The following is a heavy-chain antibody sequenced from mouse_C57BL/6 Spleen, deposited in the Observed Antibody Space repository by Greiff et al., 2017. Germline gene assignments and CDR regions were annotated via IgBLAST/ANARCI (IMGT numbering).Heavy chain of an antibody. CDR2: INPNNGGT. D-gene: IGHD1-1*01. J-gene: IGHJ2*01. Sequence: VQLQQSGPELVKPGASVKISCKASGYTFTDYYMNWVKQSHGKSLEWIGDINPNNGGTSYNQKFKGKATLTVDKSSSTAYMELRSLTSEDSAVYYCARHYYYGSKYYFDYWGQGTTLTVSS. V-gene: IGHV1-26*01. CDR1: GYTFTDYY. CDR3: ARHYYYGSKYYFDY.